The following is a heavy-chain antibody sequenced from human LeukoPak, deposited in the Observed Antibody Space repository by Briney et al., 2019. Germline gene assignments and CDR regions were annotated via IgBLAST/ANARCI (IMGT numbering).Heavy chain of an antibody. J-gene: IGHJ4*02. CDR2: IYYSGST. V-gene: IGHV4-30-4*08. CDR1: GGSISSGDYY. Sequence: SETLSLTCTVSGGSISSGDYYWSWIRQPPGKGLEWIGYIYYSGSTYYNPSLKSRVNISVDTSKNQFSLKLSSVAAPDPAVYYCARVSSSSQVLDYLGQGALVTVSS. CDR3: ARVSSSSQVLDY. D-gene: IGHD6-6*01.